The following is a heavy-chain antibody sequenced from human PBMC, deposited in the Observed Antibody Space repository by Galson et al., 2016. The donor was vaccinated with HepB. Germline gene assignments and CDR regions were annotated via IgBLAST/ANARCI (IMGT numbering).Heavy chain of an antibody. Sequence: SLRLSCAASGFSFNIYSMHWVRQAPGKGLEWVSSISSSSTYIYYADSVKGRFTISRDNAKNTLYLQMNSLRAEDTAMYYCACGIVATSDYWGQGTLVTVSS. J-gene: IGHJ4*02. V-gene: IGHV3-21*01. CDR3: ACGIVATSDY. CDR1: GFSFNIYS. CDR2: ISSSSTYI. D-gene: IGHD5-12*01.